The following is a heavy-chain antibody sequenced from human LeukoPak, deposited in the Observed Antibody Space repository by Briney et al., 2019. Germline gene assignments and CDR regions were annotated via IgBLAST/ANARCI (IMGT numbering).Heavy chain of an antibody. CDR2: IRYDGSNK. D-gene: IGHD3-22*01. CDR1: GFTFSSYG. CDR3: ARVRDPRQYYYDNSGYRNAFDI. V-gene: IGHV3-30*02. Sequence: GGSLRLSCAASGFTFSSYGMHWVRQAPGEGLEWVAFIRYDGSNKYYADSVKGRFTISRDNSKNTLYLQMNSLRAEDTAVYYCARVRDPRQYYYDNSGYRNAFDIWGQGTMVTVSS. J-gene: IGHJ3*02.